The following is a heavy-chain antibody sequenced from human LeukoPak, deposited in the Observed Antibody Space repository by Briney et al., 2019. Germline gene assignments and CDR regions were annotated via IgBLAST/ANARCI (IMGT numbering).Heavy chain of an antibody. J-gene: IGHJ4*02. Sequence: GGSLRLSCAASGFTFSSYAMSWVRQAPGKGLEWVSAISGSGGNSYYADSVRGRFTISRDNSKNTLYLQMNSLRAEDTAIYYCAKKFYSGNSGYYAFDYWGQGSLVTVSS. CDR1: GFTFSSYA. V-gene: IGHV3-23*01. CDR2: ISGSGGNS. CDR3: AKKFYSGNSGYYAFDY. D-gene: IGHD3-22*01.